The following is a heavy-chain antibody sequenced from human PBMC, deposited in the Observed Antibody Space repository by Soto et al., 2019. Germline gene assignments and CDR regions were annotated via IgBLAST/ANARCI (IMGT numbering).Heavy chain of an antibody. J-gene: IGHJ2*01. Sequence: QVQLVQSGAEVKKPGSSVKVSCKASGGTFSSYTISWVRQAPGQGLEWMGRIIPILGMANYAQKFQGRVTNTADKSSSTAYMELSSLRSEDTAVYYCARDGRGDYETTALNWYFDLWGRGTLVTVSS. CDR1: GGTFSSYT. V-gene: IGHV1-69*08. CDR2: IIPILGMA. CDR3: ARDGRGDYETTALNWYFDL. D-gene: IGHD4-17*01.